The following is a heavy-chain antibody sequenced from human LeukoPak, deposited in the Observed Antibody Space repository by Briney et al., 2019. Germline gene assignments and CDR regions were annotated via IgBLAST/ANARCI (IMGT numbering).Heavy chain of an antibody. Sequence: GGSLRLSCAASGFTFSSYGMHWVRQAPGKGLEWVAVIWYDGSNKYYADSVKGRFTISRDNSKNTLYLQMNSLRAEDTAVYYCARYLTMIQSLAYYYYGMDVWGQGTTVTVSS. CDR2: IWYDGSNK. D-gene: IGHD3-22*01. V-gene: IGHV3-33*01. CDR1: GFTFSSYG. J-gene: IGHJ6*02. CDR3: ARYLTMIQSLAYYYYGMDV.